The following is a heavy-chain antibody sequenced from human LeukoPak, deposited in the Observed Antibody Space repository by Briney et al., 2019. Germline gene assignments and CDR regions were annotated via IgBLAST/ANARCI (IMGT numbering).Heavy chain of an antibody. Sequence: GGSLRLSCVGSGFIFSTYGMSWVRQAPGKGLEWVSSISGDGFGTYYADSVKGRFTISRDNSKSTLYLQMSSLRAEDTAIYYCAKDLYYDSEPYWGQGTLVTVSS. V-gene: IGHV3-23*01. CDR1: GFIFSTYG. J-gene: IGHJ4*02. D-gene: IGHD3-22*01. CDR3: AKDLYYDSEPY. CDR2: ISGDGFGT.